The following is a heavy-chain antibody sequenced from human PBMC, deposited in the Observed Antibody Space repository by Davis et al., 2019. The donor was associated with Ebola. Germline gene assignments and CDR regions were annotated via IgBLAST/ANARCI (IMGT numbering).Heavy chain of an antibody. J-gene: IGHJ4*02. CDR1: AGSFSSYY. Sequence: SETLSLTCAVYAGSFSSYYWSWIRQPPGKGLEWIGYIYTSGSTNYNPSLKSRVTIAIDTSKNQFSLNLSSVTAADTAVYYCASTPTVLGDFFDYWGQGTLVTVSS. D-gene: IGHD3-16*01. CDR3: ASTPTVLGDFFDY. V-gene: IGHV4-4*09. CDR2: IYTSGST.